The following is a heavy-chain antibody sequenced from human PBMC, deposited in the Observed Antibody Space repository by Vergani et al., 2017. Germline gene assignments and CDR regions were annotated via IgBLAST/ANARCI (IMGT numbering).Heavy chain of an antibody. Sequence: QVVESGGGVVQPGRSLRLSCAGSGFPFSGYGMHWVRQAPGKGLEWVAMITYEGSNVEYADSVNGRFTVSRDNSKNTVYLEMNSLRAGDTAVYYCARRIVGVDVFYDAIDIWGQGTKVTVS. CDR1: GFPFSGYG. V-gene: IGHV3-30*03. CDR3: ARRIVGVDVFYDAIDI. J-gene: IGHJ3*02. CDR2: ITYEGSNV. D-gene: IGHD1-26*01.